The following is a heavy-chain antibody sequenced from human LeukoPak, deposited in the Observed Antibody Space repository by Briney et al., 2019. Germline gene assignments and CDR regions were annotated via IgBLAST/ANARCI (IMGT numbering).Heavy chain of an antibody. J-gene: IGHJ3*02. CDR2: ISSSSNYI. CDR1: EFTFSSYS. V-gene: IGHV3-21*01. Sequence: GGSLRLSCAASEFTFSSYSMNWVRQAPGKGLEWVSSISSSSNYIYYADSVRGRFTISRDNAKNSLYLQMNSLRVEDTAVYYCAKDGGSDPDSFDIWGQGTMVTVSS. CDR3: AKDGGSDPDSFDI. D-gene: IGHD2-15*01.